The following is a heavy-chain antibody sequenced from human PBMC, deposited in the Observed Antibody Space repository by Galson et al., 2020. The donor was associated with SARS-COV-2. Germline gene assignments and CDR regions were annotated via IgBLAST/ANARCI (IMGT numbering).Heavy chain of an antibody. CDR2: IKQDGSDR. D-gene: IGHD5-12*01. V-gene: IGHV3-7*01. Sequence: GESLKISCAASGFTFSTYWMSWVRQAPGRGLEWVANIKQDGSDRYYEDSVKGRFTISTDNAKNSVHLQMNSLRAEDTAVYFCARDQDGYNDFWGQGTLVTVSS. CDR3: ARDQDGYNDF. CDR1: GFTFSTYW. J-gene: IGHJ4*02.